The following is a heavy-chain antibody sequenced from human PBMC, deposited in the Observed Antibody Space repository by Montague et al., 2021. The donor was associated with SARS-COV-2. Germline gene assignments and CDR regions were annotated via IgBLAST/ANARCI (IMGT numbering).Heavy chain of an antibody. D-gene: IGHD3-10*01. V-gene: IGHV4-34*01. CDR3: ARLRDGVVPSPILGVGPHYSYYYMDV. CDR2: INHGGST. Sequence: SETLSLTCAVHGTSFSGYYWNWIRQPPGKGLEWIGEINHGGSTKYSPSLKSRLTISADTSKNQFSLKLTSVAAADTAVYYCARLRDGVVPSPILGVGPHYSYYYMDVGGRGTTVTVSS. J-gene: IGHJ6*03. CDR1: GTSFSGYY.